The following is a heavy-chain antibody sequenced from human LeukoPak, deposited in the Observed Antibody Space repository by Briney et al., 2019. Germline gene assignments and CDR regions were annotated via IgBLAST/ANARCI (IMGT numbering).Heavy chain of an antibody. J-gene: IGHJ6*03. D-gene: IGHD3-3*01. CDR2: IWEDGSNK. CDR3: VGYYDFWSVNYYYMDV. Sequence: HPGGSLRLSFAAAGFTFVSYGMHWVRQARGKWLEWGAFIWEDGSNKDYAYSVKGRFTISRNNSKNTLYLQMNSLRAEDTAVYYCVGYYDFWSVNYYYMDVWGKGTTVTVSS. CDR1: GFTFVSYG. V-gene: IGHV3-30*02.